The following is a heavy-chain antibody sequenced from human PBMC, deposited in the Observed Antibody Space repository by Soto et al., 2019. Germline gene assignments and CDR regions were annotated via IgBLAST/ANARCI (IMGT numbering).Heavy chain of an antibody. V-gene: IGHV3-7*02. CDR2: IKQDGSEK. J-gene: IGHJ4*02. Sequence: PGGSLRLSCAASGFTFSSYWMSWVRQAPGKGLEWVANIKQDGSEKYYVDSVRGRFTISRDNAKNSLYLQMNSLRAEDTAVYYCARANGYSGYDSIDYWGQGALVIVSS. CDR1: GFTFSSYW. D-gene: IGHD5-12*01. CDR3: ARANGYSGYDSIDY.